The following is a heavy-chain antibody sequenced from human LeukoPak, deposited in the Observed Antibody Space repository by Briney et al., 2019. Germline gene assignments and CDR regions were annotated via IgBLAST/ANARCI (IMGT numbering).Heavy chain of an antibody. D-gene: IGHD3-10*01. CDR2: IIPIFGTA. CDR1: GGTFSSYA. J-gene: IGHJ4*02. V-gene: IGHV1-69*06. Sequence: SVKVSCKASGGTFSSYAISWVRQAPGQGLEWMGGIIPIFGTANYAQKFQGRVTITADKSTSTAYMELSSLRSEDTAVYYCARARLRWFGENDYWGQGTLVTVSS. CDR3: ARARLRWFGENDY.